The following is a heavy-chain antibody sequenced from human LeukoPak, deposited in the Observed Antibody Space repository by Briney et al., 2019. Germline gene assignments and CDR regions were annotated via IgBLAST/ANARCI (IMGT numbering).Heavy chain of an antibody. CDR3: ASPYCSGGSCYSGMGDY. J-gene: IGHJ4*02. CDR1: GGSISSSSYY. Sequence: SETLSLTCTVSGGSISSSSYYWGWIRQPPGKGLEWIGSIYYSGSTYYHPSLKSRVTISVDTSKNQFSLKLSSVTAADTAVYYCASPYCSGGSCYSGMGDYWGQGTLVTVSS. CDR2: IYYSGST. V-gene: IGHV4-39*01. D-gene: IGHD2-15*01.